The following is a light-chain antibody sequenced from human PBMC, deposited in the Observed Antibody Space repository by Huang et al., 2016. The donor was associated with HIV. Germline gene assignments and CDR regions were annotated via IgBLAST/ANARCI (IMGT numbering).Light chain of an antibody. J-gene: IGKJ1*01. CDR1: QSINTS. V-gene: IGKV1-39*01. Sequence: DIQMTQSPSSLSASVGDRVTITCLASQSINTSLNWFQQKPGKAPKGLISAAATLQSGVPSRFSGGGSGTHFTLTITSLQPEDFATYYCQQTYTGVTFGQGTKVEIK. CDR3: QQTYTGVT. CDR2: AAA.